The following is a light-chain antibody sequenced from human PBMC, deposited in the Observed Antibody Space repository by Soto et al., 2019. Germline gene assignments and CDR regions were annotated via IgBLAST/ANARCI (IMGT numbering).Light chain of an antibody. CDR1: QSVSSSY. J-gene: IGKJ2*01. Sequence: EIVLTQSPGTLSLSPGERATLSCRASQSVSSSYLAWYWQKPGQAPRLLIYGASRRATGIPDRFSGSGSGTDFTLTISTLEPADFAVYYCQHYGSSPGYTFGQGTKLEIK. CDR2: GAS. V-gene: IGKV3-20*01. CDR3: QHYGSSPGYT.